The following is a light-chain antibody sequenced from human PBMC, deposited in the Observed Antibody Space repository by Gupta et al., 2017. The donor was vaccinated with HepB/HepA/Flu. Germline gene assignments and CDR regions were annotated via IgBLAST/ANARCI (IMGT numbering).Light chain of an antibody. CDR1: ISNIGAGYD. CDR2: GNS. Sequence: QSVLTQPPSVSGAPGQRVTISCPGSISNIGAGYDVHWYQQLPGTAPKLLIYGNSNRPSGVPDRFSGSKSGTSASLAITGLQAEDEADYYCQSYDSSLSGHWVFGGGTKLTVL. CDR3: QSYDSSLSGHWV. J-gene: IGLJ3*02. V-gene: IGLV1-40*01.